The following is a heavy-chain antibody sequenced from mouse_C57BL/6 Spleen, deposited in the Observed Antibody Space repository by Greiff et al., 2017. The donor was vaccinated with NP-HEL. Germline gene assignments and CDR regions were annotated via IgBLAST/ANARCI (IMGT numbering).Heavy chain of an antibody. CDR1: GYTFTSYW. J-gene: IGHJ3*01. CDR2: IDPNSGGT. CDR3: ANDGPAWFAY. V-gene: IGHV1-72*01. D-gene: IGHD2-3*01. Sequence: QVQLKQPGAELVKPGASVKLSCKASGYTFTSYWMHWVKQRPGRGLEWIGRIDPNSGGTKYNEKFKSKATLTVDKPSSTAYMQLSSLTSEDSAVYYCANDGPAWFAYWGQGTLVTVSA.